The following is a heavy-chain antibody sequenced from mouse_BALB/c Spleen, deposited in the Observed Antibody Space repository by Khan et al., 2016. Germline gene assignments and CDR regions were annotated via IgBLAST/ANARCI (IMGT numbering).Heavy chain of an antibody. Sequence: VQLKESGPGLVKPSQSLSLTCTVTGYSITRDYAWNWIRQLPGNKLECMGYISYSGTTTYNPSLKSRISITRATSKNQFFLQLNSVTTAATATXDCARELDAMDYWGPGTSVTVSS. J-gene: IGHJ4*01. CDR2: ISYSGTT. CDR3: ARELDAMDY. D-gene: IGHD2-12*01. CDR1: GYSITRDYA. V-gene: IGHV3-2*02.